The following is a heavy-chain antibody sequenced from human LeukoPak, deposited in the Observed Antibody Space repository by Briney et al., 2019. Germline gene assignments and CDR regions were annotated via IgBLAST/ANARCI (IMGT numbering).Heavy chain of an antibody. V-gene: IGHV3-23*01. D-gene: IGHD2-15*01. CDR1: GFTFTNYA. CDR2: MSGRGVST. CDR3: AKDCNGGNCYIDY. J-gene: IGHJ4*02. Sequence: GGSLRLSCAASGFTFTNYAMSWVRQAPGKGLEWVSGMSGRGVSTYYADSVKGRFTIPSDNSKNTLYLQMNSLRAEDTAIYYCAKDCNGGNCYIDYWGQGTLVTVAS.